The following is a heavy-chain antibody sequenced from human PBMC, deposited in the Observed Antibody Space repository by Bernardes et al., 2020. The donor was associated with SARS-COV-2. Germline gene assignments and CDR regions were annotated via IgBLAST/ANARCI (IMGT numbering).Heavy chain of an antibody. D-gene: IGHD3-10*01. CDR3: ARDHVMGNAGSYYKRTFYYYGLDV. Sequence: GGSLRLSCGASGFTFSSYAMHWVRQAPGKGLEWVAVILYDGSNKHYANSVKGRFTISRDNSKNTLYLEMNSLKVEDTAVYYCARDHVMGNAGSYYKRTFYYYGLDVWGQGTAVTVSS. CDR1: GFTFSSYA. CDR2: ILYDGSNK. V-gene: IGHV3-30-3*01. J-gene: IGHJ6*02.